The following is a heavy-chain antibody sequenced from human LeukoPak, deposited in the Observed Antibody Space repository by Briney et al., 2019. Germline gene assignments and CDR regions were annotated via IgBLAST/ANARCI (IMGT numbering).Heavy chain of an antibody. Sequence: PGGSLRLSCAASGFTFSSYWMHWVRQAPGKGLVWVSRINTDGSSTSYADSVKGRFTISRDNAKNSLYLQMNSLRAEDTAVYYCARETYGGNSDYWGQGTLVTVSS. D-gene: IGHD4-23*01. CDR2: INTDGSST. V-gene: IGHV3-74*01. J-gene: IGHJ4*02. CDR3: ARETYGGNSDY. CDR1: GFTFSSYW.